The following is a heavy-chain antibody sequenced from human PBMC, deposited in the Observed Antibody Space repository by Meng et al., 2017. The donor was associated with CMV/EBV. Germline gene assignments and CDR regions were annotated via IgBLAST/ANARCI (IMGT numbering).Heavy chain of an antibody. CDR1: GFTVSSNY. D-gene: IGHD5-18*01. V-gene: IGHV3-21*01. CDR3: AREVSSYGNGYYYYYGMDV. J-gene: IGHJ6*02. CDR2: ISSSSSYI. Sequence: GESLKISCAASGFTVSSNYMSWVRQAPGKGLEWVSSISSSSSYIYYADSVKGRFTISRDNAKNSLYLQMNSLRAEDTAVYYCAREVSSYGNGYYYYYGMDVWGQGTTVTVSS.